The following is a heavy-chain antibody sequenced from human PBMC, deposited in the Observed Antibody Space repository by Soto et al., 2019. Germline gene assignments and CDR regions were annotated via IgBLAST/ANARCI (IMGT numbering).Heavy chain of an antibody. CDR1: GYSFAGYW. J-gene: IGHJ4*02. V-gene: IGHV5-10-1*01. CDR3: ARQIYDSDTGPNFQYYFDS. CDR2: IDPSDSQT. Sequence: GESLKISCKGSGYSFAGYWITWVRQKPGKGLEWMGRIDPSDSQTYYSPSFRGHVTISVTKSITTVFLQWSSLRATDTAMYYCARQIYDSDTGPNFQYYFDSWGQGTPVTVS. D-gene: IGHD3-22*01.